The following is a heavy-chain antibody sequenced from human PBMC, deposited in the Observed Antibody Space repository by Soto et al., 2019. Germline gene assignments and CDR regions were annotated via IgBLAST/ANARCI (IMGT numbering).Heavy chain of an antibody. D-gene: IGHD6-19*01. J-gene: IGHJ5*02. CDR3: ARGVAVAGKRIHP. Sequence: LSLTCTVSGDSISSYYWSWIRQPPGEGLEGIGYIYYSWSAYYNPSLKSRVSMSVDTSKNQFSLTLSSVTAADTAVYYWARGVAVAGKRIHPWGQGILVTVSS. CDR1: GDSISSYY. CDR2: IYYSWSA. V-gene: IGHV4-59*01.